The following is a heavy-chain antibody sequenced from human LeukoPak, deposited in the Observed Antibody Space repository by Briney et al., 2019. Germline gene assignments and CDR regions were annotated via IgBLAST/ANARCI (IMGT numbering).Heavy chain of an antibody. J-gene: IGHJ4*02. CDR2: IYYSGST. CDR3: ARNMPSGDY. Sequence: KTSETLSLTCTVPGGSISSSSYYWGWIRQPPGKGLEWIGSIYYSGSTYYNPSLKSRVTISVDTSKNQFSLKQSSVTAADTAVYYCARNMPSGDYWGQGTLVTVSS. CDR1: GGSISSSSYY. V-gene: IGHV4-39*01. D-gene: IGHD2-2*01.